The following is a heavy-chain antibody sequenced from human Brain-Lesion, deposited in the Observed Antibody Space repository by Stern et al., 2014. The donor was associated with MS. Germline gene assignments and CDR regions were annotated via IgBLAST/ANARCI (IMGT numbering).Heavy chain of an antibody. J-gene: IGHJ6*02. CDR3: ARGRVVPGFQYYATDV. D-gene: IGHD2-2*01. Sequence: VQLVESGPGLVKPSQTLSLSCTVSGGSISSGGYYWSWIRQPAGKGLEWIGRIFNSGRTSYHPSLKSRVTISIDTPKNQFSLRLNSMTAADTAVYYCARGRVVPGFQYYATDVWGQGTTVIVSS. V-gene: IGHV4-61*02. CDR1: GGSISSGGYY. CDR2: IFNSGRT.